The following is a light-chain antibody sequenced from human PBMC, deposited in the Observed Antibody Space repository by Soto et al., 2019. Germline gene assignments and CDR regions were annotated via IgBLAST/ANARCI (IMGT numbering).Light chain of an antibody. Sequence: EIVLTQSPGTLSLSPGERATLSCRASQSISSNYLAWYQQRLGQAPRLLIYGASSRASGTPDRFSGSGSGTDFTLTISGLEPEDFAVFYCQQYDRSPFTFGQGTKLEIK. J-gene: IGKJ2*01. V-gene: IGKV3-20*01. CDR3: QQYDRSPFT. CDR2: GAS. CDR1: QSISSNY.